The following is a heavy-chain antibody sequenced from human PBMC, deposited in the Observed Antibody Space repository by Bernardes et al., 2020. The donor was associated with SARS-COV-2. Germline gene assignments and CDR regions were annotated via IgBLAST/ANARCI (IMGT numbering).Heavy chain of an antibody. Sequence: ASVKVSCKASGYTFTSYDINWVRQATGQGREWMGWINPNTGNTGYAQKFQGRVSMTRDTSISTAYMELSSLRSEDTGVYYCVRGPLWTFGSGSYYNVNYHYALDVWGQGTTVTVSS. J-gene: IGHJ6*02. V-gene: IGHV1-8*01. D-gene: IGHD3-10*01. CDR2: INPNTGNT. CDR3: VRGPLWTFGSGSYYNVNYHYALDV. CDR1: GYTFTSYD.